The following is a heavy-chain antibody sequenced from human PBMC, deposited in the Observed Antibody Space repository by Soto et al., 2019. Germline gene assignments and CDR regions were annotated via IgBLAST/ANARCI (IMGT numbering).Heavy chain of an antibody. CDR1: GFTVSSNY. D-gene: IGHD6-13*01. CDR3: ARGYGSSWYHLRLAFDI. Sequence: EVQLVESGGGLVQPGGSLRLSCAASGFTVSSNYMSWVRQAPGKGLEWVSVIYSGGSTYYADSVKGRFTISRDNSKNTLYLQMNSLRAEDTAVYYCARGYGSSWYHLRLAFDIWGQGTMVTVSS. CDR2: IYSGGST. V-gene: IGHV3-66*01. J-gene: IGHJ3*02.